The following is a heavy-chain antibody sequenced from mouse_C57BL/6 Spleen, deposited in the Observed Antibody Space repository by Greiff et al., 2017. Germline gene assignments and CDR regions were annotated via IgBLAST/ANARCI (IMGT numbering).Heavy chain of an antibody. J-gene: IGHJ3*01. CDR1: GYTFTDYE. CDR2: IDPETGGT. V-gene: IGHV1-15*01. D-gene: IGHD3-1*01. CDR3: TRSGDPPWFAY. Sequence: LVESGAELVRPGASVTLSCKASGYTFTDYEMHWVKQTPVHGLEWIGAIDPETGGTDYNQKFKGKAILTADKSSSTAYMELRSLTSEDSAVYYCTRSGDPPWFAYWGQGTLVTVSA.